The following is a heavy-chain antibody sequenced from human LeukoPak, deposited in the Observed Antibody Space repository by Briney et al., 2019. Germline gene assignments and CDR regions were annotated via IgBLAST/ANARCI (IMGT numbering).Heavy chain of an antibody. Sequence: SQTLSLTCAVYGGSFSGYYWSWIRQPPGKGLEWIGEINHSGSTNYNPSLKSRVTISVDTSKNQFSLKLSSVTAADTAVYYCATQYYYDSSGYSLDYWGQGTLVTVSS. CDR1: GGSFSGYY. J-gene: IGHJ4*02. D-gene: IGHD3-22*01. CDR2: INHSGST. CDR3: ATQYYYDSSGYSLDY. V-gene: IGHV4-34*01.